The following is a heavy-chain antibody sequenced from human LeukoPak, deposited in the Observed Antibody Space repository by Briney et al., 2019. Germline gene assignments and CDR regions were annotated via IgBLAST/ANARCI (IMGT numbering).Heavy chain of an antibody. J-gene: IGHJ4*02. CDR2: IWYDGSNK. CDR3: ARERYYDSSGVALDY. CDR1: GFTFSSYG. V-gene: IGHV3-33*01. D-gene: IGHD3-22*01. Sequence: PGRSLRLSCAASGFTFSSYGMHWVRQAPGKGLEWVAVIWYDGSNKYYADSVKGRFTISRDNAKNSLYLQMNSLRAEDTAVYYCARERYYDSSGVALDYWGQGTLVTVSS.